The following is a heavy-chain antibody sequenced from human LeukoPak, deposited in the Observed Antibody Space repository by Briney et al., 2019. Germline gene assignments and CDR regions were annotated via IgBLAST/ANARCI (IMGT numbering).Heavy chain of an antibody. CDR2: ISASGGST. J-gene: IGHJ4*02. V-gene: IGHV3-23*01. Sequence: GGSLRLSCVASGFTVSSNYMSWVRQAPGKGLEWVSAISASGGSTYYADSVKGRFTISRDNSKNTLYLQMNSLRAEDTAVYYCAKASDKYYFDYWGQGTLVTVSS. CDR3: AKASDKYYFDY. CDR1: GFTVSSNY. D-gene: IGHD3-9*01.